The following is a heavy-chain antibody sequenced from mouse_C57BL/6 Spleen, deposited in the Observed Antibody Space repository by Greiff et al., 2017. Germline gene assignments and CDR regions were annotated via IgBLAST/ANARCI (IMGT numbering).Heavy chain of an antibody. V-gene: IGHV1-26*01. J-gene: IGHJ4*01. CDR2: ISPNNGGT. CDR3: ARCPIYYATYSMDY. D-gene: IGHD2-1*01. Sequence: VQLQQSGPELVKPGASVKISCKASGYTFTDYYMNWVKQSHGKSLEWIGDISPNNGGTSYNQKFKVKATLTVDKSFSTAYMAHRRPTSEDSAVYYCARCPIYYATYSMDYWGQGTSVTVSS. CDR1: GYTFTDYY.